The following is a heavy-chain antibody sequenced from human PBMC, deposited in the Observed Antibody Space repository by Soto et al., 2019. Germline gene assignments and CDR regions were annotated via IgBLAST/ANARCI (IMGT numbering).Heavy chain of an antibody. Sequence: EVQLLESGGGLVQPGGSLRLSCAASGFTFSDYAMSWVRQAPGKGLEWVSGIRDSGERTYYADSVKGRFTISRDNSKSSLYLQMNSLRAEDTAVYYCAKDLTLVTTYYKDVWGNGTTVTVSS. J-gene: IGHJ6*03. D-gene: IGHD4-17*01. CDR2: IRDSGERT. CDR3: AKDLTLVTTYYKDV. V-gene: IGHV3-23*01. CDR1: GFTFSDYA.